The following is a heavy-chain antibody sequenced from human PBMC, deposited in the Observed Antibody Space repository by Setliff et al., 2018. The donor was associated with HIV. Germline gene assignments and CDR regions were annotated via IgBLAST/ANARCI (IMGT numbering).Heavy chain of an antibody. J-gene: IGHJ4*02. CDR2: ISSSSSI. V-gene: IGHV3-11*04. CDR3: VRGPQFRPH. Sequence: LSLTCTVSGSSISSGYYWSWVRQAPGKGLEWLSYISSSSSIYHADSVKGRFTISRDNTRSTLYLQMNRLRVEDTAVYYCVRGPQFRPHWGQGTLVTVSS. CDR1: GSSISSGYY.